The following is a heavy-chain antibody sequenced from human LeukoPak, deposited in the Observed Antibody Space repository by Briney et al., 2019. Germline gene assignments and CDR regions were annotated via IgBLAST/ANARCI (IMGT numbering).Heavy chain of an antibody. V-gene: IGHV1-18*01. CDR3: ARDQWSGYFPQLPGGYYMDV. D-gene: IGHD3-3*01. Sequence: ASVKVSCKASGYTFTSYGISWVRQAPGQGLEWMGWISAYNGNTNYAQKLQGRVTMTTDTSTSTAYMELRSLRSDDTAVYYCARDQWSGYFPQLPGGYYMDVWGKGTTVTVSS. CDR2: ISAYNGNT. J-gene: IGHJ6*03. CDR1: GYTFTSYG.